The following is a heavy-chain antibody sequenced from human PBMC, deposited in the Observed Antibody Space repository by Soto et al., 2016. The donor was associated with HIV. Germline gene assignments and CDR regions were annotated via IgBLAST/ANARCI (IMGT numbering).Heavy chain of an antibody. CDR1: GYTFTGYY. D-gene: IGHD3-10*01. V-gene: IGHV1-2*02. CDR3: ARDAGTYYGSGSYFN. Sequence: QVQLVQSGAEMKKPGASVKVSCKTSGYTFTGYYMHWVRQAPGQGLEWMGWINPNSGGTNYAQKFQGRVTMTRDTSISTAYMELSRLRSDDTAVNFCARDAGTYYGSGSYFNWGQGTLVTVSS. CDR2: INPNSGGT. J-gene: IGHJ4*02.